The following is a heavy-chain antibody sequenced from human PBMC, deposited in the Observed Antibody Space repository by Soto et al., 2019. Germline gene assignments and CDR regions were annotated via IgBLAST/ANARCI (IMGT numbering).Heavy chain of an antibody. CDR3: ARRDGYPDAFDI. Sequence: SETLSLTCTVSGGSISSYYWSWIRQPPGKGLEWIGYIYYSGSTNYNPSLKSRVTISVDTSKNQFSLKLSSVTAADTAVYYCARRDGYPDAFDIWGQGTMVTVSS. CDR2: IYYSGST. V-gene: IGHV4-59*01. CDR1: GGSISSYY. J-gene: IGHJ3*02. D-gene: IGHD5-12*01.